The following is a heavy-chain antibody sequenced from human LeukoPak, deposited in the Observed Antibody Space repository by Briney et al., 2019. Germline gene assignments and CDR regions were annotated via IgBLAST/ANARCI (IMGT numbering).Heavy chain of an antibody. Sequence: GASVKVSCKSSGFSFTGYYLHWVRQAPGQGLEWMGWINPNSGVTNYAQKFQGRVTMTRDTSISTAYMELSRLRSDDTAMYYCARDYDILIDDSRVYYFDYWGQGTLVTVSS. CDR2: INPNSGVT. CDR1: GFSFTGYY. J-gene: IGHJ4*02. V-gene: IGHV1-2*02. D-gene: IGHD3-9*01. CDR3: ARDYDILIDDSRVYYFDY.